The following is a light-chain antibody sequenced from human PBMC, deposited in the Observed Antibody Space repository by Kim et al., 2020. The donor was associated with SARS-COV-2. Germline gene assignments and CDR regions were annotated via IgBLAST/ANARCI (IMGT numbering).Light chain of an antibody. J-gene: IGKJ4*01. Sequence: DIVLTQTPLSLSVTPGQPASISCKSSQSLLDSDGKTYLYWFLQKPGQSPQLLIYEVYSLFAGVPDRFSGSGSGTDFTLTISRVEAEDVGVYYCMQGINVPVTFGGGTKVDIK. V-gene: IGKV2-29*02. CDR3: MQGINVPVT. CDR1: QSLLDSDGKTY. CDR2: EVY.